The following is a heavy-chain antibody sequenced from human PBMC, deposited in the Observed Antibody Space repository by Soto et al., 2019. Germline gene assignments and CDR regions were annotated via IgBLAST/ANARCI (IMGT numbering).Heavy chain of an antibody. J-gene: IGHJ6*02. CDR2: ISAYNGNT. CDR1: GYTFTSYG. Sequence: VGPVKVSCKASGYTFTSYGISWVRQAPGQGLEWMGWISAYNGNTNYAQKLQGRVTMTTDTSTSTAYMELRSLRSDDTAVYYCARAERSSSWASSNYYYYYGMDVWGQGTTVTVSS. V-gene: IGHV1-18*01. D-gene: IGHD6-13*01. CDR3: ARAERSSSWASSNYYYYYGMDV.